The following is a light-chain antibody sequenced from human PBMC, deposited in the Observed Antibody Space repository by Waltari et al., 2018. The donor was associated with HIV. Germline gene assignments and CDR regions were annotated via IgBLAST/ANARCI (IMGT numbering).Light chain of an antibody. CDR3: GTWDSSLNAGV. V-gene: IGLV1-51*01. CDR1: GSNLAINS. CDR2: DND. J-gene: IGLJ3*02. Sequence: QSMLTQPPSVSAAPGPTVTISCFRTGSNLAINSVSWDQDLPGAAPKLVIYDNDNRPSGIPDRFSGAKSGASANLVITGLQTGDEGDYYCGTWDSSLNAGVFGGGTKLTVL.